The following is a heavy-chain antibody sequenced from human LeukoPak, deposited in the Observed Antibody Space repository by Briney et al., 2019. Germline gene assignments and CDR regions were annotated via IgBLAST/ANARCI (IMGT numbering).Heavy chain of an antibody. Sequence: GASVKVSCKAPGCTFSSFGISWVRQAPGQGLEWMGGISTDKGNTNHAQKFQGRVTMTTDTSTSTAYMELRSLRSDDTAVYYCARRSGTYSDFDYWGQGTLVTVSS. CDR2: ISTDKGNT. CDR3: ARRSGTYSDFDY. D-gene: IGHD1-26*01. J-gene: IGHJ4*02. CDR1: GCTFSSFG. V-gene: IGHV1-18*01.